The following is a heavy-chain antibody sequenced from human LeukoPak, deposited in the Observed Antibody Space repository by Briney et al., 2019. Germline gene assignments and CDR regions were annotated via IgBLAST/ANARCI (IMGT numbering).Heavy chain of an antibody. CDR2: IYYTGGT. CDR1: GGSITSNSYF. V-gene: IGHV4-39*01. D-gene: IGHD5-18*01. CDR3: ARFGHSYGLDY. Sequence: SETLSLTCTVSGGSITSNSYFWGWIRQPPGKGLEWIGIIYYTGGTYYIPSLKSRVTISVDTSKNQFSLKLSSVTAADTAVYYCARFGHSYGLDYWGQGTLVTVSS. J-gene: IGHJ4*02.